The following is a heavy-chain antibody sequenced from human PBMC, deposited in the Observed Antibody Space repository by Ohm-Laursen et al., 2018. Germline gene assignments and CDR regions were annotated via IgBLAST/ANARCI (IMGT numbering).Heavy chain of an antibody. Sequence: PSETLSLTCTVSGGSISSYYWSWIRQPAGKGLEWIGRIYTSGSTNYNPSLKGRVTISVDTSENQFSLKLTSVTATDTAVYYCARRGSGGRSFDHWGRGPWSPSPQ. V-gene: IGHV4-4*07. CDR1: GGSISSYY. CDR2: IYTSGST. D-gene: IGHD2-15*01. J-gene: IGHJ4*02. CDR3: ARRGSGGRSFDH.